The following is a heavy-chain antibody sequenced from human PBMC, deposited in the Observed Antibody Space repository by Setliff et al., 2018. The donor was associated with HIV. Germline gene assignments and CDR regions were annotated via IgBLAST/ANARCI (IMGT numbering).Heavy chain of an antibody. CDR3: ARAGDGSPFYYYYYMDV. V-gene: IGHV4-59*01. CDR2: IYYSGST. Sequence: SETLSLTCTVSSGSISNYYWSWIRQPPGKGLQWIGYIYYSGSTNYNPSLKSRVTISVDTSKNQFSLKLSSMTAADTAVYYCARAGDGSPFYYYYYMDVWGKGTTVTVSS. J-gene: IGHJ6*03. D-gene: IGHD1-26*01. CDR1: SGSISNYY.